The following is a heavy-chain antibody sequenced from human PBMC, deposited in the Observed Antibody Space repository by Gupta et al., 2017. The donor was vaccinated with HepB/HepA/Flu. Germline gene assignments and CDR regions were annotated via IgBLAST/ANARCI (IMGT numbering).Heavy chain of an antibody. Sequence: QVQLVQSGAEVKKPGASVKVSCKASGYSFTDYYLHWMRQAPGQRLEWMGWILPNNGVTEYAQKFRGRVTMTKDTSISTAFMELSSLRSDDTAVYYCARGGSGSGIYPPPPFLHWGQGTLVTVSS. D-gene: IGHD3-10*01. CDR3: ARGGSGSGIYPPPPFLH. V-gene: IGHV1-2*02. CDR1: GYSFTDYY. CDR2: ILPNNGVT. J-gene: IGHJ1*01.